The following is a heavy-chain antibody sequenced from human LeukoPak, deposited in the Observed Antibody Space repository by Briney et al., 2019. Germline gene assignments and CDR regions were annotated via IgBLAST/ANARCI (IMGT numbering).Heavy chain of an antibody. Sequence: GESLKISCKGSGYSFTSYWIGWVRQMPGKGLEWMGIIYPGDSDTRYSPSFQGQVTISADKSISAAYLQWSSLKASDTAMYYCAKSVYGDYDYFDYWGQGTLVTVSS. J-gene: IGHJ4*02. D-gene: IGHD4-17*01. CDR1: GYSFTSYW. V-gene: IGHV5-51*01. CDR3: AKSVYGDYDYFDY. CDR2: IYPGDSDT.